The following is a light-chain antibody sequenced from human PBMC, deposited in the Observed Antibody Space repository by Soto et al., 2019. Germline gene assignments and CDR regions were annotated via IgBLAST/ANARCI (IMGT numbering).Light chain of an antibody. J-gene: IGKJ4*01. CDR3: QQYDSWPPLT. Sequence: EIVMTQSPATLSVSPGERATLSCRASQSVSSNLAWYQQKPGQAPRLLIYGASTRATDVPARFIASGSGTEFTLTISSLQSEDFAVYYCQQYDSWPPLTFGXGT. CDR2: GAS. CDR1: QSVSSN. V-gene: IGKV3-15*01.